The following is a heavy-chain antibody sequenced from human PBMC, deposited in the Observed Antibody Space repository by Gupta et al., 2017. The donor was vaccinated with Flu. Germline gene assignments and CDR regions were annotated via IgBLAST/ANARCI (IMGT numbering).Heavy chain of an antibody. CDR1: GFTFSNYW. J-gene: IGHJ4*02. CDR2: ISSDGSST. V-gene: IGHV3-74*01. Sequence: EVQLVESGGGLVQPGGSLRLSWAASGFTFSNYWRPGVRQAPGTGRVWVSRISSDGSSTSYADSVKGRFTISRDNAKNTLYLQMNSLRAEDPAVYYCARAAAVAGTGGFYWGQGTLVTVSS. D-gene: IGHD6-19*01. CDR3: ARAAAVAGTGGFY.